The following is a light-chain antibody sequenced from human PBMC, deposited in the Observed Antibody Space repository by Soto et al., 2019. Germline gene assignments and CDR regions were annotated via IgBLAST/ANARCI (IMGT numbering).Light chain of an antibody. V-gene: IGKV3-15*01. CDR3: QQYSVYWT. CDR2: GAS. J-gene: IGKJ1*01. Sequence: EIVMTQSPVTLSVSPGERATLSCRASQRVSSNVAWHQQKPGQAPRLLIYGASTRATGIPARFSGSGSGTEFTLTINSLQPDDFATYYCQQYSVYWTFGQGTKVE. CDR1: QRVSSN.